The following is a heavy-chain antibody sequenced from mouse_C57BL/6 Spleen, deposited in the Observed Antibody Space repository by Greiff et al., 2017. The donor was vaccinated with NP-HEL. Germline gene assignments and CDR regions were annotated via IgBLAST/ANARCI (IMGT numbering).Heavy chain of an antibody. CDR2: IDPEDGDT. CDR3: TAWSTTEDYAMDY. D-gene: IGHD2-14*01. Sequence: VQLQQSGAELVRPGASVKLSCTASGFNIKDYYMHWVKQRPEQGLEWIGRIDPEDGDTEYAPKFQGKATMTADTSSNTAYLQLSSLTSEDTAVYYCTAWSTTEDYAMDYWGQGTSVTVSS. V-gene: IGHV14-1*01. J-gene: IGHJ4*01. CDR1: GFNIKDYY.